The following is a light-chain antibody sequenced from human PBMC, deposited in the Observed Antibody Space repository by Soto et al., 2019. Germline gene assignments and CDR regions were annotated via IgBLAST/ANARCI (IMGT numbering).Light chain of an antibody. CDR3: QQYNSYSPS. CDR1: QSISSW. V-gene: IGKV1-5*01. CDR2: DAS. J-gene: IGKJ5*01. Sequence: DIQMTQSPSTLSASVGDRVTITCLASQSISSWLAWYQQKPGKAPKLLIYDASSLESGVPSRFSGSGSGTEFTLTISSLQPDDFATYYCQQYNSYSPSFGQGTRLENK.